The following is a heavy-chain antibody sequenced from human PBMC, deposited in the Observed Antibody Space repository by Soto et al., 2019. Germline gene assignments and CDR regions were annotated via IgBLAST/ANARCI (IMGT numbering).Heavy chain of an antibody. J-gene: IGHJ6*02. V-gene: IGHV3-30-3*01. Sequence: GGSLRLSCAASGFTFSSYAMHWVRQAPGKGLEWVAVISYDGSNKYYADSVKGRFTISRDNSKNTLYLQMNSLRAEDTAVYYCARGGGVVPAAIYSFLSTHYGMDVWGQGTTVTVSS. D-gene: IGHD2-2*02. CDR2: ISYDGSNK. CDR3: ARGGGVVPAAIYSFLSTHYGMDV. CDR1: GFTFSSYA.